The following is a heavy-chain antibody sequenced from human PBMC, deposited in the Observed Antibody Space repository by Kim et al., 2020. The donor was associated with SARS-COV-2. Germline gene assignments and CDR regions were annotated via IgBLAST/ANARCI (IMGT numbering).Heavy chain of an antibody. J-gene: IGHJ6*03. CDR1: GYTFTGYY. V-gene: IGHV1-2*02. Sequence: ASVKVSCKASGYTFTGYYMHWVRQAPGQGLEWMGWINPNSGGTNYAQKFQGRVTMTRDTSISTAYMELSRLRSDDTAVYYCARVLLGYCSSTSCYGSYYYMDVWGKGTTVTVSS. D-gene: IGHD2-2*01. CDR3: ARVLLGYCSSTSCYGSYYYMDV. CDR2: INPNSGGT.